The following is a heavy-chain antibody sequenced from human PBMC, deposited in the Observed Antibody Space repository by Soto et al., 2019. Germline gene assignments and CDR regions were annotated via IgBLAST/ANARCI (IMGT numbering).Heavy chain of an antibody. D-gene: IGHD6-13*01. CDR2: IYYTGST. CDR1: GGSVSSGPYY. V-gene: IGHV4-61*01. CDR3: AREGAFTSSWYVDY. Sequence: SETLSLTCTVSGGSVSSGPYYWSWIRQPPGKGLEWIGYIYYTGSTNYNPSLKSRVTISVDTSKNQFSLKLSSVSAADTAVYYCAREGAFTSSWYVDYWGQGTLVTVSS. J-gene: IGHJ4*02.